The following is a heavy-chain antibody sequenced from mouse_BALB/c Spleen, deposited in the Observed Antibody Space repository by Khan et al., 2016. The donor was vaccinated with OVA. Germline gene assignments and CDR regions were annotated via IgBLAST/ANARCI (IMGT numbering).Heavy chain of an antibody. CDR1: GYTFTSYY. CDR3: TRGGFSSFAY. CDR2: INPSAGGT. D-gene: IGHD1-3*01. V-gene: IGHV1S81*02. Sequence: QVQLKQSGAELVKPGASVKLSCKASGYTFTSYYMYWVKQRPGQGLEWIGEINPSAGGTNFNEKFKTKATLTVDRASSTTYMQLSSLTSEDSAVYYWTRGGFSSFAYWGQGTLVTGSA. J-gene: IGHJ3*01.